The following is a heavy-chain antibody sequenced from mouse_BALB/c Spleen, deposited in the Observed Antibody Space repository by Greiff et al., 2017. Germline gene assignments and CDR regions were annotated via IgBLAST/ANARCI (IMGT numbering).Heavy chain of an antibody. V-gene: IGHV14-3*02. J-gene: IGHJ4*01. CDR1: GFNIKDTY. CDR3: ATSYYRDAMDY. CDR2: IDPANGNT. Sequence: VQLQQSGAELVKPGASVKLSCTASGFNIKDTYMHWVKQRPEQGLEWIGRIDPANGNTKYDPKFQGKATITADTSSNTAYLQLSSLTSEDTAVYYCATSYYRDAMDYWGQGTSVTVSS. D-gene: IGHD2-12*01.